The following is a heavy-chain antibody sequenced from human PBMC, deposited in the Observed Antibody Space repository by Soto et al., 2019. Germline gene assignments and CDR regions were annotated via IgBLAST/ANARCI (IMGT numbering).Heavy chain of an antibody. J-gene: IGHJ5*02. CDR3: TTLRLDP. Sequence: GASVKVSWKAYGYAFTAFYMNWVRQAPGQGIEWMGSINPNTGVTRHAQKFQDRVTMTRDTSINTAYMELSRLTSDDTAVYYCTTLRLDPWGQGTLVTVSS. CDR1: GYAFTAFY. CDR2: INPNTGVT. V-gene: IGHV1-2*02.